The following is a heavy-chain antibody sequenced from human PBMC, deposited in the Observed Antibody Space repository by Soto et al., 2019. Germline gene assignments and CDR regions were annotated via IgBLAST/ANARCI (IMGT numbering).Heavy chain of an antibody. Sequence: QITLRESGPPVLKSTETLTLTCTFSGVSLTTTGVGVGWIRQSPGRAPEWLAIIYWDDDKRYSPSLQNRLTITKDVPKKQVVLRLTYMDPVDTARYFCVHRRRRTGSWSTGDFDYWGQGTPVTVFS. D-gene: IGHD6-13*01. CDR1: GVSLTTTGVG. V-gene: IGHV2-5*02. J-gene: IGHJ4*02. CDR3: VHRRRRTGSWSTGDFDY. CDR2: IYWDDDK.